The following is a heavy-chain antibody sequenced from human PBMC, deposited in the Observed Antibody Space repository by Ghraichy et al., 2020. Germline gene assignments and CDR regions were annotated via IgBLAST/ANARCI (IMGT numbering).Heavy chain of an antibody. CDR3: ARDPNMVRGVIDYYYYGMDV. Sequence: GGSLRLSCAASGFTFSSYSMNWVRQAPGKGLEWVSYIRSSSSTIYYADSVKGRFTISRDNAKNSLYLQMNSLRDEDTAVYYCARDPNMVRGVIDYYYYGMDVWGQGTTVTVSS. CDR1: GFTFSSYS. V-gene: IGHV3-48*02. J-gene: IGHJ6*02. CDR2: IRSSSSTI. D-gene: IGHD3-10*01.